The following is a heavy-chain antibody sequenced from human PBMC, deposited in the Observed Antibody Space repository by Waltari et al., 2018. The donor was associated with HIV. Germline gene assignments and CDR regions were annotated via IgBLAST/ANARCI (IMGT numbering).Heavy chain of an antibody. CDR3: GRPLRGGAYDF. J-gene: IGHJ4*02. CDR2: IFYSGST. CDR1: GHSIRGRSYY. V-gene: IGHV4-39*01. D-gene: IGHD3-16*01. Sequence: QVHLQESGPGLVKPSETLSLPCPVSGHSIRGRSYYWAWIRQPPGAGLDWIASIFYSGSTSYNPSLRSRLILAVDTSKNQLTLKRASVTAADTAVYYCGRPLRGGAYDFWGQGILVTVSS.